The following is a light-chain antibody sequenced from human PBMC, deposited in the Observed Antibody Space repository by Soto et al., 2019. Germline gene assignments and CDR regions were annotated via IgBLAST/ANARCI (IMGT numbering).Light chain of an antibody. Sequence: EIVMTQSPATLSVSPGERATLSCRASQSVSNNLAWYQQKRGQAPRLLIYGASTRATGIPARFSGSGSGTEFTLTISRLEPEDFAVYYCQQYGSSPGTFGQGNKVDI. CDR3: QQYGSSPGT. CDR2: GAS. J-gene: IGKJ1*01. CDR1: QSVSNN. V-gene: IGKV3-15*01.